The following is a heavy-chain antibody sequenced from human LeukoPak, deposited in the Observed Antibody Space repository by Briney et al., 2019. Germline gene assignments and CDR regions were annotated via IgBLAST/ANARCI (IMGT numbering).Heavy chain of an antibody. CDR1: GGSISSHY. V-gene: IGHV4-4*07. J-gene: IGHJ4*02. Sequence: PSETLSLTCTVSGGSISSHYWSWLRQPAGKGLEWIGRICTSGSTNYNPSLKSRVTMSVDTSKNQFSLKLSSVTAADTAVYYCARDAPVNCSGGSCPFDYWGQGTLVTVSS. CDR3: ARDAPVNCSGGSCPFDY. CDR2: ICTSGST. D-gene: IGHD2-15*01.